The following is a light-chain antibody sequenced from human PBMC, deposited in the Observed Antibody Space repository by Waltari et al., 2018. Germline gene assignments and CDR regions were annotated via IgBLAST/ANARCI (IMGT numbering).Light chain of an antibody. V-gene: IGKV1-8*01. CDR1: QGVGSY. CDR2: ASS. CDR3: QQYYTTPHT. Sequence: AIRLTQSPSSIAASTGDRVTITCRASQGVGSYLAWYQQKSGRAPKLLLYASSSLEAEVPSRFGGSGSGTDFTLTISCLQAEDVAVYYCQQYYTTPHTFGPGTQVDVK. J-gene: IGKJ3*01.